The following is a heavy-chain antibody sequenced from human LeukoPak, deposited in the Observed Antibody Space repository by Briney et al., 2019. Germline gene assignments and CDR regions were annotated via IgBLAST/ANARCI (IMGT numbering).Heavy chain of an antibody. Sequence: PGGSLRLSCAASGFTFSSYGMHWVRQAPGKGLEWVAFIRYDGSNKYYADSVKGRFTISRDNSKNTLYLQMNSLRAEDTAVYYCAKGADSSGWYTGGFREFDYWGQGTLVTVSS. CDR2: IRYDGSNK. D-gene: IGHD6-19*01. CDR1: GFTFSSYG. CDR3: AKGADSSGWYTGGFREFDY. J-gene: IGHJ4*02. V-gene: IGHV3-30*02.